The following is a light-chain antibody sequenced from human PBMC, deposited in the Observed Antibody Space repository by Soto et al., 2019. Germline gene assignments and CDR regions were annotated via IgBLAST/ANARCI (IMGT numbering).Light chain of an antibody. Sequence: EIVLTQSPGTLSLSPGERATLSCRASQTISSNFLAWYQQKPGQAPRLLIYGASSRATGIPDRFSGSGSGTDFTLTISRLEPEDFAVYYCQQYGSSLLLTFGGGTKVEIK. J-gene: IGKJ4*01. CDR2: GAS. CDR1: QTISSNF. V-gene: IGKV3-20*01. CDR3: QQYGSSLLLT.